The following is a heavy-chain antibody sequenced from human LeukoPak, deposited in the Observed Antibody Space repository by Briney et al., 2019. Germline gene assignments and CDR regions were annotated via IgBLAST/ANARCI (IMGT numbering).Heavy chain of an antibody. CDR2: INPNSGGT. V-gene: IGHV1-2*02. Sequence: ASVKVSCKASGYTFTGYYMHWVRQAPGQGLEWMGWINPNSGGTNYAQKFQDRVTMTRDTSISTAYMELSRLRSDDTAVYYCARGHRYGDYYYYGMDVWGQGTTVTVSS. J-gene: IGHJ6*02. CDR1: GYTFTGYY. D-gene: IGHD4-17*01. CDR3: ARGHRYGDYYYYGMDV.